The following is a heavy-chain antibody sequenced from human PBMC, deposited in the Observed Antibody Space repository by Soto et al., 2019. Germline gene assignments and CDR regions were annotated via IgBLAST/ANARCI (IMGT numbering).Heavy chain of an antibody. J-gene: IGHJ5*02. D-gene: IGHD5-12*01. CDR1: GYPFAKYG. V-gene: IGHV1-18*04. CDR3: ATSYDSGFDP. CDR2: IRPDNGNT. Sequence: QLQLVQSGAEVKRPGASVRGSFEASGYPFAKYGISWIRQAPGQGLEWMGWIRPDNGNTEYAQKFQGRVSMTRDTSSNTAYLEVRSLRSDDTAMYYCATSYDSGFDPWGQGTLVSVSS.